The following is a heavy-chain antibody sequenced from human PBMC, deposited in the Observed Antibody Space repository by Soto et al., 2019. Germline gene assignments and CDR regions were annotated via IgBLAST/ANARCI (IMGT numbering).Heavy chain of an antibody. CDR2: ISGSGGST. D-gene: IGHD6-13*01. J-gene: IGHJ3*02. V-gene: IGHV3-23*01. Sequence: GGSLRLSCAASGFTFSSYAMSWVRQAPGKGLEWVSAISGSGGSTYYADSVKGRFTISRDNSKNTLYLQMNSLRAEDTAVYYCARDSRERQQLILTDAFDIWGQGTMVTVSS. CDR3: ARDSRERQQLILTDAFDI. CDR1: GFTFSSYA.